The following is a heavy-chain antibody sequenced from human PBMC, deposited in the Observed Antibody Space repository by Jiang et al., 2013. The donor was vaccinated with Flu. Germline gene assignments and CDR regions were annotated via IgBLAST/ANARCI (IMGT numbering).Heavy chain of an antibody. J-gene: IGHJ4*02. CDR3: ARARYSGSYYFDY. Sequence: PDKGLEWVAVISYDGSNKYYADSVKGRFTISRDNSKNTLYLQMNSLRAEDTAVYYCARARYSGSYYFDYWGQGTLVTVSS. V-gene: IGHV3-30*04. D-gene: IGHD1-26*01. CDR2: ISYDGSNK.